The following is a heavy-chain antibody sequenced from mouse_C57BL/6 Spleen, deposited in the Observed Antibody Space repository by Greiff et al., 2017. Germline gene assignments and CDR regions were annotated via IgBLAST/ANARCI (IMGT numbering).Heavy chain of an antibody. CDR2: IYPGSGST. CDR3: ARCPGYGAY. V-gene: IGHV1-55*01. D-gene: IGHD1-1*01. J-gene: IGHJ3*01. Sequence: VQLQQPGAELVKPGASVKMSCKASGYTFTSYWITWVKQRPGQGLEWIGDIYPGSGSTNYNEKFKSKATLTVYTSSSTAYMQLSSLTSEDSAVYYCARCPGYGAYWGQGTLVTVSA. CDR1: GYTFTSYW.